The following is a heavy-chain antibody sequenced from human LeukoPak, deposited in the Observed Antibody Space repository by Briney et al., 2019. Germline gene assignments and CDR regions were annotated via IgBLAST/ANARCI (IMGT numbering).Heavy chain of an antibody. J-gene: IGHJ4*02. V-gene: IGHV4-39*01. Sequence: SETLSLTCTVSGASISSSSSFWAWIRQPPGKGLEWIGNVYYSGSTHYNPSLKSRVTISLDTSKNQFSLRLTSVTAADAAVYYCARHGLYQDYGYWGQGTLVTVSS. CDR3: ARHGLYQDYGY. CDR2: VYYSGST. CDR1: GASISSSSSF. D-gene: IGHD3-16*01.